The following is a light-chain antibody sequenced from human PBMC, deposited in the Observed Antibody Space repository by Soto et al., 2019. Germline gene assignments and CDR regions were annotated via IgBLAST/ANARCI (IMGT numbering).Light chain of an antibody. CDR3: SSYAGSHTYEV. CDR1: SSDVGAYNF. Sequence: QSALTQPRSVSGSPGQSVTISCTGTSSDVGAYNFVSWYQQNPGEAPKLILYDVIKRPSGVPDRFSGSKSGNTASLTISGLQTEDEADYHCSSYAGSHTYEVFGGGTKLTVL. CDR2: DVI. V-gene: IGLV2-11*01. J-gene: IGLJ3*02.